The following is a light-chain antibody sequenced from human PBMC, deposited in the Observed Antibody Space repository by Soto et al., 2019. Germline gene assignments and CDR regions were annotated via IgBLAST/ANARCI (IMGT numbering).Light chain of an antibody. Sequence: EIVLTQSPGTLSLSPGERATLSCRASQSVSSNYLAWYQQRPGQAPRLLIYDASSRATGVPDRFSGSGSGTDFTLTISRLEPEDFAVYYCQQYYTTPRTFGQGTRLEI. V-gene: IGKV3-20*01. CDR3: QQYYTTPRT. CDR2: DAS. CDR1: QSVSSNY. J-gene: IGKJ5*01.